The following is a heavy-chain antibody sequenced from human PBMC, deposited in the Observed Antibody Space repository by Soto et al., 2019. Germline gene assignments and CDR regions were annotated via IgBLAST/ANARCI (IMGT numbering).Heavy chain of an antibody. CDR2: ISYDGSNK. CDR1: GFTFSSYG. CDR3: AMSNSNDLYYHFES. D-gene: IGHD3-22*01. J-gene: IGHJ4*02. Sequence: GVSLGFSCAASGFTFSSYGIHWVRQAPGKGLEWVAVISYDGSNKYYADSVKGRFTVSRDNAKGSLLLQMSSLRAEDTAVYFCAMSNSNDLYYHFESWGQGTPVTVSS. V-gene: IGHV3-30*03.